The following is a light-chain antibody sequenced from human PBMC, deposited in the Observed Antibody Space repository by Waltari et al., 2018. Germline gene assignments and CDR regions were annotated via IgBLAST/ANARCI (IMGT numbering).Light chain of an antibody. CDR1: QRLIKRY. CDR2: GAS. J-gene: IGKJ2*01. CDR3: QQYGSSVMYT. Sequence: EVVLTQSPGTLPLSPGERATLSCRASQRLIKRYVAWYHQKPGQAPTLLIYGASNRAAGIPDRFSGSGSETDFTLTISRLEPEDFGVYYCQQYGSSVMYTFGQGTRLEIK. V-gene: IGKV3-20*01.